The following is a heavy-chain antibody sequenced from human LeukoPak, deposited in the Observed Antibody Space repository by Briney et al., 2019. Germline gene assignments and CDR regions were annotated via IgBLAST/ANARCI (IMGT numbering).Heavy chain of an antibody. CDR3: ARDALYSSLRNWFDP. D-gene: IGHD6-13*01. CDR2: INPNSGGT. J-gene: IGHJ5*02. Sequence: ASVKVSCKASGYIFTGYYMHWVRQAPGQGLEWMGWINPNSGGTNYAQKFQGRVTMTTDTSTSTAYMELRSLRSDDTAVYYCARDALYSSLRNWFDPWGQGTLVTVSS. CDR1: GYIFTGYY. V-gene: IGHV1-2*02.